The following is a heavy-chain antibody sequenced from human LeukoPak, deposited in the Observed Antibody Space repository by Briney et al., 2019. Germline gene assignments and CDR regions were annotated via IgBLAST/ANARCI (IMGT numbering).Heavy chain of an antibody. D-gene: IGHD3-3*01. V-gene: IGHV1-8*01. CDR3: AKVGIYDFRNLYYMDV. J-gene: IGHJ6*03. CDR1: GYTFTSYD. Sequence: GASVKVSCKASGYTFTSYDINWVRQATGQGLEWMGWMNPNSGNTGYAQKFQGRVTMTRNTSISTAYMELSSLRSDDTAVYYCAKVGIYDFRNLYYMDVWGKGTTVTVSS. CDR2: MNPNSGNT.